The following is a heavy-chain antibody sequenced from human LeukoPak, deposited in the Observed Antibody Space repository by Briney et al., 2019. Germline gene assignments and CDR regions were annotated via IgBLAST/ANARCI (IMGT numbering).Heavy chain of an antibody. V-gene: IGHV3-30*02. CDR1: GFTFSSYG. D-gene: IGHD3-3*01. J-gene: IGHJ3*02. CDR3: AKDSVTIFGVVMVHDAFDI. CDR2: IRYDGSNK. Sequence: GGSLRLSCAASGFTFSSYGMHWVRQAPGKGLEWVAFIRYDGSNKYYADSVKGRFTISRDNSKNTLYLQMNSLRAEDTAVYYCAKDSVTIFGVVMVHDAFDIWGQGTMVTVSS.